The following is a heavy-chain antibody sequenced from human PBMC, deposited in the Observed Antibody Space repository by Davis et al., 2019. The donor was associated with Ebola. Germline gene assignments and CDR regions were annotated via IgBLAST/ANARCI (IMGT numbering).Heavy chain of an antibody. D-gene: IGHD1-1*01. V-gene: IGHV1-18*01. CDR1: GYTFTSYG. CDR2: SSTSTGNT. CDR3: VKDIWNDDPGY. Sequence: ASVKVSCKASGYTFTSYGITWVRQAPGQGLEWMGWSSTSTGNTHYAQKFQGRVTMTTDTYTSTAYMELRSLRSDDTAMYYCVKDIWNDDPGYWGQGTLVTVSS. J-gene: IGHJ4*02.